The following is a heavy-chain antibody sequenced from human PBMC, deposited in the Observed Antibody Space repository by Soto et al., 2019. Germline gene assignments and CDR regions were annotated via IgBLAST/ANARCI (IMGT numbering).Heavy chain of an antibody. D-gene: IGHD1-1*01. CDR2: IYWDDDK. CDR1: GFSLSTSGVG. J-gene: IGHJ4*02. V-gene: IGHV2-5*02. CDR3: AHRAGLQGNWDGGYFDY. Sequence: QITLKESGPTRVKPTQTLTLTCTFSGFSLSTSGVGVGWIRQPPGKALEHLALIYWDDDKRYSPSLKSRLTITEDTSQNQVVLTMTNMDPVDTATYYCAHRAGLQGNWDGGYFDYWGQGALVTVSS.